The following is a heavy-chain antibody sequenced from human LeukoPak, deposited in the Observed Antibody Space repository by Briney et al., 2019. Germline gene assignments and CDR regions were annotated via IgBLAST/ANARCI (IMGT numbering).Heavy chain of an antibody. V-gene: IGHV4-39*01. CDR1: GGSISSSSYY. Sequence: SETLSLTCTVSGGSISSSSYYWGWIRQPPGKGLEWIGSIYYSGSTYYNPSLKSRVTISVDTSKNQFSLKLSSVTAADTAVYYCATRVYSSGYYYVVYWGQGTLVTVSS. J-gene: IGHJ4*02. D-gene: IGHD3-22*01. CDR3: ATRVYSSGYYYVVY. CDR2: IYYSGST.